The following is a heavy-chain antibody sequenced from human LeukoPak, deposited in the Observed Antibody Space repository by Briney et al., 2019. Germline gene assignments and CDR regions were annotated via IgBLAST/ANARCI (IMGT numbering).Heavy chain of an antibody. CDR3: ARASEYYYDSSGYYYEDY. J-gene: IGHJ4*02. CDR1: GGTFSSYA. V-gene: IGHV1-69*05. CDR2: IIPIFGTA. Sequence: SVKVSCKASGGTFSSYAISWVRQAPGQGLEWMEGIIPIFGTANYAQKFQGRVTITTDESTSTAYMELSSLRSEDTAVYYCARASEYYYDSSGYYYEDYWGQGTLVTVSS. D-gene: IGHD3-22*01.